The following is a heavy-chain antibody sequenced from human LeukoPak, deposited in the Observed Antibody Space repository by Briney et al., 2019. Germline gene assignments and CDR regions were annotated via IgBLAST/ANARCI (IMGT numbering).Heavy chain of an antibody. CDR2: INHSGST. CDR1: GGSFSGYY. V-gene: IGHV4-34*01. J-gene: IGHJ4*02. Sequence: SETLSLTCAVYGGSFSGYYWSWIRQPPGKGLEWIGEINHSGSTNYNPSLKSRVTISVDTSKNQFSLKLSSVTAADTAVYYCARGVGRITMIVDTGGFVDYWGQGTLVTVSS. D-gene: IGHD3-22*01. CDR3: ARGVGRITMIVDTGGFVDY.